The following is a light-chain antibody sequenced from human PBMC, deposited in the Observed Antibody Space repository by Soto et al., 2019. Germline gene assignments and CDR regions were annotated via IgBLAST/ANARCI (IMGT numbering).Light chain of an antibody. CDR1: QSISSW. CDR3: QQSYRSPYT. J-gene: IGKJ2*01. V-gene: IGKV1-5*03. Sequence: DIQMTQSPSTLSASVGDRVTITCRASQSISSWLAWYQQKPGKAPRLLIYKASNLESGVPSRFSGSGSGTEFTLTISSLQPDDSATYYCQQSYRSPYTFGQGTKLEI. CDR2: KAS.